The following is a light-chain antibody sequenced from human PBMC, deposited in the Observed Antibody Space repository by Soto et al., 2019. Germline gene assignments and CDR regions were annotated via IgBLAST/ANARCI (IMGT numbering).Light chain of an antibody. CDR2: DVI. V-gene: IGLV2-14*03. Sequence: QSALTQPASVSGSPGQSITISCTGTSSDIGTYNYVSWYQHHPGKAPKLMIYDVINRPSGVSNRFSGSKSGNTASLTISGLQAEDEADYYCNSYTTTSTRVVFGGGTKLTVL. J-gene: IGLJ3*02. CDR3: NSYTTTSTRVV. CDR1: SSDIGTYNY.